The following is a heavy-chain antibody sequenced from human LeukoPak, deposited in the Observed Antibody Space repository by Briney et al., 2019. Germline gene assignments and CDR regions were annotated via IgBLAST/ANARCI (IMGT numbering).Heavy chain of an antibody. CDR1: GGSFSGYY. CDR3: ARLYYYDSSGYYLVWQAFDI. J-gene: IGHJ3*02. D-gene: IGHD3-22*01. V-gene: IGHV4-39*01. Sequence: SETLSLTCAVYGGSFSGYYWGWIRQPPGKGLEWIGSIYYSGSTYYNPSLKSRVTISVDTSKNQFSLKLSSVTAADTAVYYCARLYYYDSSGYYLVWQAFDIWGQGTMVTVSS. CDR2: IYYSGST.